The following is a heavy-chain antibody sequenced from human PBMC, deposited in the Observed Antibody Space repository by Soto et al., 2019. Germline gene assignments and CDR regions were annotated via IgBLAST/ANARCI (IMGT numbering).Heavy chain of an antibody. V-gene: IGHV3-53*01. CDR1: GFTVSSNY. Sequence: GGSLRLSCAASGFTVSSNYLSWVRQAPGKGLEWVSVIYSGGSTYYADSVKGRFTISRDNSKNTLYLQMNSLRAEDTAVYYCARALGKRFDPWAREPWSPSPQ. D-gene: IGHD1-26*01. CDR2: IYSGGST. CDR3: ARALGKRFDP. J-gene: IGHJ5*02.